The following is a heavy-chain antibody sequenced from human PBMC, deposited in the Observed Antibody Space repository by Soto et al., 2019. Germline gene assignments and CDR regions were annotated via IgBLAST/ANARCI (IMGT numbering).Heavy chain of an antibody. J-gene: IGHJ4*02. D-gene: IGHD3-10*01. CDR3: AGRSGSSDY. Sequence: PGESLKIACKSSGYIFSKYWIGWVRQMPGKGLEWMGIIYPGDSDTRYSPSFQGQVTISRDNSKNTLYLQMDSLRAEDTAVYYCAGRSGSSDYWGRGTLVTVSS. CDR1: GYIFSKYW. CDR2: IYPGDSDT. V-gene: IGHV5-51*01.